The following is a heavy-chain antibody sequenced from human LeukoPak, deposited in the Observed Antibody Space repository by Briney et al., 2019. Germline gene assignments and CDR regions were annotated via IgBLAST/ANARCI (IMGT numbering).Heavy chain of an antibody. D-gene: IGHD3-22*01. Sequence: GSSVKVSCKASGGTFSSYAISWVRQAPGQGLEWMGGIIPIFGTANYAQKFQGRVTITADESTSTAYMELSSLRSEDTAVYYCARGDYDSSGYFLPSDYWGQETLVTVSS. J-gene: IGHJ4*02. CDR1: GGTFSSYA. CDR2: IIPIFGTA. CDR3: ARGDYDSSGYFLPSDY. V-gene: IGHV1-69*01.